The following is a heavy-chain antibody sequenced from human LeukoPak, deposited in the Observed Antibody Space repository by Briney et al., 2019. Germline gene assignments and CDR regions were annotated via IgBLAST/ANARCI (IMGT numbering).Heavy chain of an antibody. CDR2: IWYDGSNK. J-gene: IGHJ4*02. D-gene: IGHD3-10*01. CDR3: ARGQFQTYYYGSGSSKGYYFDY. Sequence: PGRSLRLSRAASGFTFSSYGMHWVRQAPGKGLELVAVIWYDGSNKYYADSVKGRFTISRDNSKNTLYLQMNSLRAEDTAVYYFARGQFQTYYYGSGSSKGYYFDYWGQGTLVTVSS. V-gene: IGHV3-33*01. CDR1: GFTFSSYG.